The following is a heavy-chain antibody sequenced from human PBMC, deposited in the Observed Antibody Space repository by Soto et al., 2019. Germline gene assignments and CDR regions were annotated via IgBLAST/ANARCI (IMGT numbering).Heavy chain of an antibody. CDR1: GYTFTSYA. J-gene: IGHJ3*02. D-gene: IGHD6-19*01. CDR3: ARVKIPGIAVAGIDDAFDI. Sequence: ASVKVSCKASGYTFTSYAMHWVRQAPGQRLEWMGWINAGNGNTKYSQKFQGRVTITRDTSASTAYMELSSLRSEDTAVYYCARVKIPGIAVAGIDDAFDIWGQGTMVTVSS. CDR2: INAGNGNT. V-gene: IGHV1-3*01.